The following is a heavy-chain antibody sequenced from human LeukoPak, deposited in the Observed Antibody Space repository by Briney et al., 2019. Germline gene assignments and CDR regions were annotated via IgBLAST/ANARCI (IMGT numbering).Heavy chain of an antibody. Sequence: ASVKVSCKASGYTFTSYDINWVRQATGQGLEWMGWMNPNSGNTGYAQKFQGRVTMTRNTSISTAYMELSSLRSEDTAVYYCARDGGDIVVVVAATSNWFDPWGQGTLVTVSS. D-gene: IGHD2-15*01. CDR1: GYTFTSYD. V-gene: IGHV1-8*01. J-gene: IGHJ5*02. CDR2: MNPNSGNT. CDR3: ARDGGDIVVVVAATSNWFDP.